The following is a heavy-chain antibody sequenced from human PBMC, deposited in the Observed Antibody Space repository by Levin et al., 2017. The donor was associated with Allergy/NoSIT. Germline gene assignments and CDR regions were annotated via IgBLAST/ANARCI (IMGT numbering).Heavy chain of an antibody. CDR3: ARAFTGLWLLSGWFDA. J-gene: IGHJ5*02. CDR1: GFPFSNYW. V-gene: IGHV3-74*01. CDR2: INSDGGSA. Sequence: LSLTCAASGFPFSNYWMHWVRPVPRKGLVWVARINSDGGSAYYADFVKGRFTVSRDNAKNILYLQMHSLRGEDTALYYCARAFTGLWLLSGWFDAWGQGTLVTVSS. D-gene: IGHD5-18*01.